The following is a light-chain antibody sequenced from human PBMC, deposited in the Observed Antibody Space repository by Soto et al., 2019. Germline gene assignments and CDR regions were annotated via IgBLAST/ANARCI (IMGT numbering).Light chain of an antibody. CDR1: QSVSSY. V-gene: IGKV3-11*01. CDR3: QQRSNWPLT. J-gene: IGKJ4*01. CDR2: DAS. Sequence: EIVLTQSPATLSLSPGERATLSCRASQSVSSYLAWYQQKPGQAPRLLIYDASNRATGIPARFSGGGSGADLTLTISSLEPEDFAVYYCQQRSNWPLTFGGGTKVEIK.